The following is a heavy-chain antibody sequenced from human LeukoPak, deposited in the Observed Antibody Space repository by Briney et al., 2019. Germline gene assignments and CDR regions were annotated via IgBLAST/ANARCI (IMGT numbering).Heavy chain of an antibody. CDR3: AKAEGSYYTYYFDY. V-gene: IGHV3-30*02. Sequence: GGSLRLSCAASGFTFSSYSMNWVRQAPGKGLEWVAFIHYDGSKIYYSDSLKGRFTISRDNSKNRLYLQVNSLRTEDTAVYYCAKAEGSYYTYYFDYWGQGTLVTVSS. CDR1: GFTFSSYS. D-gene: IGHD1-26*01. J-gene: IGHJ4*02. CDR2: IHYDGSKI.